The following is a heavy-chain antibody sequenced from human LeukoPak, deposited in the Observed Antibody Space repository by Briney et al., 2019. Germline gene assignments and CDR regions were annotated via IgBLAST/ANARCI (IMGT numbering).Heavy chain of an antibody. CDR2: ISYDGSNK. CDR3: ARDLWYSSIDY. V-gene: IGHV3-30-3*01. Sequence: PGRSLRLSCAASGFTFSSYAMHWVRQAPGKGLEWVAVISYDGSNKYYADSVKGRFTISRDNAKNSLYLQMNSLRAEDTAVYYCARDLWYSSIDYWGQGTLVTVSS. D-gene: IGHD6-19*01. J-gene: IGHJ4*02. CDR1: GFTFSSYA.